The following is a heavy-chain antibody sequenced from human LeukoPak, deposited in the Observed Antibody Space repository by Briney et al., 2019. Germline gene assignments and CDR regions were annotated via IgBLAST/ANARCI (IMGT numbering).Heavy chain of an antibody. CDR3: ARGGGSGWYGGPNGMDV. CDR1: GGSFSGYY. D-gene: IGHD6-19*01. Sequence: SETLSLTCAVYGGSFSGYYWSWIRQPPGKGLEWIGEINHSGSTNYNPSLKSRVTISVDTSKNQFSLKLSSVTAADTAVYYCARGGGSGWYGGPNGMDVWGQGTTVTVSS. J-gene: IGHJ6*02. CDR2: INHSGST. V-gene: IGHV4-34*01.